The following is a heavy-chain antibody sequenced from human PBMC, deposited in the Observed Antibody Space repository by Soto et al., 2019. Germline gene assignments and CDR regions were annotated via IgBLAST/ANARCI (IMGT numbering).Heavy chain of an antibody. Sequence: PSETLSLTCTVSGGSIRSSSYYWGWIRQPPGKGLEWIGSIYYSGSTYYNPSLKSRVTISVDTSKNQFSLKLSSVTAADTAVYYCARPLLLWFGELWDAFDIWGQGTMVTVSS. CDR2: IYYSGST. D-gene: IGHD3-10*01. V-gene: IGHV4-39*01. CDR3: ARPLLLWFGELWDAFDI. CDR1: GGSIRSSSYY. J-gene: IGHJ3*02.